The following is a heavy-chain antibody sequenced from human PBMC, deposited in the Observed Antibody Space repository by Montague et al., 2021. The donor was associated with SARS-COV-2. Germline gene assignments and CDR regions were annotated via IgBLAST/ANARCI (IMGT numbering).Heavy chain of an antibody. CDR3: ARHYSATLPAVY. D-gene: IGHD2-15*01. Sequence: SETLSLTCTVSGGSISSFYWSWFRQPPGKGLERLGYISDRGSTNYNPSLTSRATMSVDTSKNQFSLKVNSVTAADTAVYYCARHYSATLPAVYWGQGTLVTVSS. V-gene: IGHV4-59*08. J-gene: IGHJ4*02. CDR2: ISDRGST. CDR1: GGSISSFY.